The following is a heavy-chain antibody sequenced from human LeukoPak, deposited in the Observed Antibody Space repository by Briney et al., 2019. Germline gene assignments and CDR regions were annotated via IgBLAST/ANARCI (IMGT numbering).Heavy chain of an antibody. D-gene: IGHD2-2*02. Sequence: GGSLRLSCAASGFTFSSYGMHWVRQAPGKGLEWVAFIRYDGSNKYYADSVKGRFTISRDNSKKTLYLQMNRLRAEDTAVYYCAKDRGVVVPAAILDDYWGQGTLVTVSS. V-gene: IGHV3-30*02. CDR2: IRYDGSNK. CDR1: GFTFSSYG. J-gene: IGHJ4*02. CDR3: AKDRGVVVPAAILDDY.